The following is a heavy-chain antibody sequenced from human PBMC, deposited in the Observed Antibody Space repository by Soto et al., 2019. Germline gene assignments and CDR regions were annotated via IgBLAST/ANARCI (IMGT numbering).Heavy chain of an antibody. CDR3: SRGMLVAGTFYSLAN. Sequence: GGSLRLSCTDSGFTFGDYAMSWVRQAPGKGLEWVGFIRSKAYGGASEYVASVRGRFTISRDDSKSIAYLQMNSLKSEDTAVYYCSRGMLVAGTFYSLANWGQGTTVTVSS. CDR1: GFTFGDYA. J-gene: IGHJ6*02. CDR2: IRSKAYGGAS. D-gene: IGHD6-19*01. V-gene: IGHV3-49*04.